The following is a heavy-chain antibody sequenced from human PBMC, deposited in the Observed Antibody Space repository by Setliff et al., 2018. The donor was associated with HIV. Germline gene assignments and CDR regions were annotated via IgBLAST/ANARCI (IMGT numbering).Heavy chain of an antibody. CDR2: IYHSGSS. D-gene: IGHD5-12*01. CDR3: VRVWLHKDADIPRFDP. CDR1: GYSVNSDYQ. V-gene: IGHV4-38-2*01. Sequence: PSETLSLTCVVSGYSVNSDYQWGWIRQSPGGGLQWIGHIYHSGSSYYNPFLRGRITMSIDTSTDQFSLKLSSLTAADTAVYYCVRVWLHKDADIPRFDPWGQGILVTVSS. J-gene: IGHJ5*02.